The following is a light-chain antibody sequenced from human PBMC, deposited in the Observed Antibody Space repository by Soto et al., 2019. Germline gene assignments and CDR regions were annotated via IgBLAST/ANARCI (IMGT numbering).Light chain of an antibody. Sequence: DIVLTQSPGTLSLSPGERATLSCRASQSVSSSYLAWYQQKRGQAPRLLIYGASSRATGIPDRFSGSGSGTDFALSICRLELEDFAVYYCQQYGSSRTFGQGTKVEIK. CDR1: QSVSSSY. J-gene: IGKJ1*01. CDR3: QQYGSSRT. V-gene: IGKV3-20*01. CDR2: GAS.